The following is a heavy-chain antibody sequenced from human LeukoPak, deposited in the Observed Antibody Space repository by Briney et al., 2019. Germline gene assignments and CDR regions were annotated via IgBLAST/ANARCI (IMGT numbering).Heavy chain of an antibody. D-gene: IGHD3-3*01. CDR1: GYTFTSYY. V-gene: IGHV1-46*01. CDR3: ARDLGRVPFGVVIESIDY. Sequence: ASVKVSCKASGYTFTSYYMHWVRQAPGQGLEWMGIINPSGGSTSYAQKFQGRVTMTRDTSTSTVYMELSSLRSEDTAVYYCARDLGRVPFGVVIESIDYWGQGTLVTVSS. J-gene: IGHJ4*02. CDR2: INPSGGST.